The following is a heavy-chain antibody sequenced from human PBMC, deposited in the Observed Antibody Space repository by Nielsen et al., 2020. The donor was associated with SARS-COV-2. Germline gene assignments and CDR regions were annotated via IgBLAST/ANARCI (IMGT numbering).Heavy chain of an antibody. Sequence: GESLKISCAASGFTFSSYWMSWVRQAPGKGLEWVANIKQDGSEKYYVDSVKGRFTISRDNAKNSLYLQMNSLRAEDTAVYYCARVSGSSWYSYYYYGMDVCFPFTTVPVSS. CDR2: IKQDGSEK. CDR3: ARVSGSSWYSYYYYGMDV. CDR1: GFTFSSYW. V-gene: IGHV3-7*03. J-gene: IGHJ6*02. D-gene: IGHD6-13*01.